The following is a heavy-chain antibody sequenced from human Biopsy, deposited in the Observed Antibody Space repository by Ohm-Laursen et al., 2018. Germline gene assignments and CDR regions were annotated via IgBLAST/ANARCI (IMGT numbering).Heavy chain of an antibody. CDR1: GFTFSSYG. V-gene: IGHV3-33*01. CDR2: IWYDGSNK. J-gene: IGHJ6*02. CDR3: ARDRYYGSGSYYSHYNMDV. Sequence: SLRLSCAASGFTFSSYGIHWVRQAPAKGLEWVAVIWYDGSNKYSADSVKGRFSISRDNSKNTVYLQMNSLRAADTAVYYCARDRYYGSGSYYSHYNMDVWGQGTTVSVSS. D-gene: IGHD3-10*01.